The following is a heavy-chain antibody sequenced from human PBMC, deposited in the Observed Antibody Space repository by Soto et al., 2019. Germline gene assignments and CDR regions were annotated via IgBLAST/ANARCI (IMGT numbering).Heavy chain of an antibody. J-gene: IGHJ6*03. CDR2: IYYSGST. V-gene: IGHV4-59*08. CDR3: ARQEGYYYYYMDV. CDR1: GGSISSYY. Sequence: SETQSLTCTVSGGSISSYYWSWIRQPPGKGLEWIGYIYYSGSTNYNPSLKSRVTISVDTSKNQFSLKLSSVTAAGTAVYYCARQEGYYYYYMDVWGKGTTVTVSS.